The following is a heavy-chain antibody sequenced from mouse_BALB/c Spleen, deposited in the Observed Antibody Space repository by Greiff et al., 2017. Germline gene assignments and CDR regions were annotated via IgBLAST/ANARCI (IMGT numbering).Heavy chain of an antibody. CDR1: GFTFSSFG. V-gene: IGHV5-17*02. Sequence: EVHLVESGGGLVQPGGSRKLSCAASGFTFSSFGMHWVRQAPEKGLEWVAYISSGSSTIYYADTVKGRFTISRDNPKNTLFLQMTSLRSEDTAMYYCARSRYGNYYYYAMDYWGQGTSVTVSS. CDR2: ISSGSSTI. J-gene: IGHJ4*01. D-gene: IGHD2-10*02. CDR3: ARSRYGNYYYYAMDY.